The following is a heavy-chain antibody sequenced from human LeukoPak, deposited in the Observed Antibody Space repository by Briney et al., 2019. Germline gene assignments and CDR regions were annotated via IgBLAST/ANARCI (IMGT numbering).Heavy chain of an antibody. J-gene: IGHJ6*03. V-gene: IGHV1-18*01. CDR2: ISAYNGNT. D-gene: IGHD3-10*01. CDR3: SRSGFGLYMDV. Sequence: ASVKVSCKASGYTFTSYGISWVRQAPGQGLEWMGWISAYNGNTNYAQKLQGRVTMTTDTSTSTAHMELRSLTSDDTAVYYCSRSGFGLYMDVWGKGTTVTVSS. CDR1: GYTFTSYG.